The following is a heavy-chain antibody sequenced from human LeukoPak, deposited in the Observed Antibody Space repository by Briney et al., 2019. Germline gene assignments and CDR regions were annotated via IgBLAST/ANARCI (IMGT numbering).Heavy chain of an antibody. V-gene: IGHV1-69*05. CDR2: IIPIFGTA. Sequence: ASVKVSCKASGGTFSGHAISWVRQAPGQGLEWMGGIIPIFGTANYAQKFQGRVTITTDESTSTAYMELSSLRSEDTAVYYCARVGGTTGTTVAWGQGTLVTVSS. CDR1: GGTFSGHA. D-gene: IGHD1-1*01. CDR3: ARVGGTTGTTVA. J-gene: IGHJ4*02.